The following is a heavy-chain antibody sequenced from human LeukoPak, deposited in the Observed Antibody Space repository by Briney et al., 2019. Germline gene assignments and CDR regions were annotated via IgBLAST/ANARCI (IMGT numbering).Heavy chain of an antibody. D-gene: IGHD5-12*01. CDR2: VENTGST. V-gene: IGHV4-59*01. Sequence: SETLSLTCTVSGGSISNYWSWIRQPPGKGLEWIGNVENTGSTNYNPSLESRVTISVDTSKNHFSLRLSSVTAAGTAVYYCARAVGDSGHGRYFDYWGQGTLVTVSS. J-gene: IGHJ4*02. CDR1: GGSISNY. CDR3: ARAVGDSGHGRYFDY.